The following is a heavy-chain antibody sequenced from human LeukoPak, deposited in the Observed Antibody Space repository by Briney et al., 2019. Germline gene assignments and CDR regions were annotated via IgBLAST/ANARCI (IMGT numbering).Heavy chain of an antibody. CDR2: ISSNGGST. Sequence: GGSLRLSCAASGFTFSSYAMHWVRQAPGKGLEYVSAISSNGGSTYYANSVKGRFTISRDNSKNTLYLQMGSLRAEDMAVYYCARTGPLGYCSSTSCRDAFDIWDQGTMVTVSS. CDR1: GFTFSSYA. CDR3: ARTGPLGYCSSTSCRDAFDI. D-gene: IGHD2-2*01. V-gene: IGHV3-64*01. J-gene: IGHJ3*02.